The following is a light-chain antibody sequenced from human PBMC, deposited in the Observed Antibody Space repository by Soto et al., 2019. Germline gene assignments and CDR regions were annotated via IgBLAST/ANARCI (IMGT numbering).Light chain of an antibody. Sequence: EILLTQSPVTLSLSPGERATLSCIASQTVSGSYVAWYQQKPGQTPRLLIYGASSRATGIPDRFSGSGSGTDFTLTISRLEPEDFAVYHCQQYGDSPLTFGGGTKVDIK. CDR3: QQYGDSPLT. CDR2: GAS. J-gene: IGKJ4*01. V-gene: IGKV3-20*01. CDR1: QTVSGSY.